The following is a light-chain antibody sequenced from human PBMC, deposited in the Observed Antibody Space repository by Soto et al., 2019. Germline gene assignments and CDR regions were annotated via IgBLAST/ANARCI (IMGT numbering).Light chain of an antibody. Sequence: QSVLTQPPSVSGAPGQRVTISCTGSSSNIGAGYDVHWYQQLPGTAPKLLIYGNSNRPSGVPDRFSGSKSGTSASLAIAGLQAEDGGDYYCQSYDSSLSGYVFGTGTKVTAL. V-gene: IGLV1-40*01. CDR3: QSYDSSLSGYV. CDR2: GNS. J-gene: IGLJ1*01. CDR1: SSNIGAGYD.